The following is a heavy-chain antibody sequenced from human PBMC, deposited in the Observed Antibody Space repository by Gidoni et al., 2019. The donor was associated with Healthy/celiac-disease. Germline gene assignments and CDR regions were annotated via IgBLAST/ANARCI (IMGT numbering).Heavy chain of an antibody. CDR1: VFTFSSYG. CDR3: AKDFGRLGYYYYGMDV. Sequence: QVQLVESGGGVVQPGRSLRLSCAASVFTFSSYGMHWVRQAPGKGLEWVAVISYDGSNKYYADSVNGRFTISRDNSKNTLYLQMNSLRAEDTAVYYCAKDFGRLGYYYYGMDVWGQGTTVTVSS. J-gene: IGHJ6*02. V-gene: IGHV3-30*18. CDR2: ISYDGSNK. D-gene: IGHD1-26*01.